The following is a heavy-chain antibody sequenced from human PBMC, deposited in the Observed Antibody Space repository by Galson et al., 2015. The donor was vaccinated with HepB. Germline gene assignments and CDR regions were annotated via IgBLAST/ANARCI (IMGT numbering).Heavy chain of an antibody. CDR2: IYPGTSET. CDR3: ARLINGKWGDGFDT. V-gene: IGHV5-51*01. Sequence: QSGAEVKKSGESLKISCNGSGYSYTNNWIGWVRQLPEKGLDWMGIIYPGTSETGYSPSFQGQVTISVDKSISTAYLQWSRLEAADVAVYDCARLINGKWGDGFDTWGQGTVVTVS. J-gene: IGHJ3*02. D-gene: IGHD1-26*01. CDR1: GYSYTNNW.